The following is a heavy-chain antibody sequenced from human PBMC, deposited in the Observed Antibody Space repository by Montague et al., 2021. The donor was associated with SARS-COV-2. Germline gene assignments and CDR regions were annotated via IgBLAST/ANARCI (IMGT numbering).Heavy chain of an antibody. Sequence: TLSLTCTVSGGSISSGGYYWSWIRQHPGKGLEWIGYIYYSGSTYYNPSLKSRVTISVDTSKNQFSLKLSSVTAADTAVYYCARVLVGYCSGGSCYRGWYFDLWGRGTLVTVSS. CDR2: IYYSGST. V-gene: IGHV4-31*03. D-gene: IGHD2-15*01. CDR3: ARVLVGYCSGGSCYRGWYFDL. CDR1: GGSISSGGYY. J-gene: IGHJ2*01.